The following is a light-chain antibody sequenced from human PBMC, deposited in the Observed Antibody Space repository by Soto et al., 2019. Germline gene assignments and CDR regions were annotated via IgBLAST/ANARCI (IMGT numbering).Light chain of an antibody. CDR1: QSVGRNY. CDR2: GAS. J-gene: IGKJ5*01. Sequence: EIVLAQSPGTLSLSPGARATLSCRASQSVGRNYLAWYQHKPGQAPRLLIYGASMRATGIPVRFSGSGSETDFTLTISRLEPEDFAVYYCQQYGSSPITFGQGTRLEIK. V-gene: IGKV3-20*01. CDR3: QQYGSSPIT.